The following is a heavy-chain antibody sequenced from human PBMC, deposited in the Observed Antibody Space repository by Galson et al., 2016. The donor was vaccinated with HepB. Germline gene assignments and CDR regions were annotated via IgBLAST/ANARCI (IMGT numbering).Heavy chain of an antibody. Sequence: QSGAEVKKPGESLKISCKVSGYNFITEWIGWVRQVPGKGLECMGIVHPGDSDTRYSPPFQGQVTISVDKSISTAYLQWSSLKASDTAIYYCARRPEHDVLTGYFDYWGQGTLVTVSS. V-gene: IGHV5-51*01. CDR1: GYNFITEW. CDR3: ARRPEHDVLTGYFDY. J-gene: IGHJ4*02. CDR2: VHPGDSDT. D-gene: IGHD3-9*01.